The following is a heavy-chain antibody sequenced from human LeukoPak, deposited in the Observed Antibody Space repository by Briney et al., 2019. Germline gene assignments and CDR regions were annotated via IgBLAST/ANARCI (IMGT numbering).Heavy chain of an antibody. Sequence: SETLSLTCTVSGYSISSGYYWGWIRQPPGKGLEWIGSIYHSGSTYYNPSLKSRVTISVDTSKNQFSLKLSSVTAADTAVYYCARDLKWGSGSYYNGFDYWGQGTLVTVSS. V-gene: IGHV4-38-2*02. J-gene: IGHJ4*02. CDR3: ARDLKWGSGSYYNGFDY. CDR2: IYHSGST. D-gene: IGHD3-10*01. CDR1: GYSISSGYY.